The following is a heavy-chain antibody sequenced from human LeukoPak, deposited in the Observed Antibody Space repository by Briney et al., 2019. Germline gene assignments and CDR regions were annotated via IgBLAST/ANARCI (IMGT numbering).Heavy chain of an antibody. D-gene: IGHD1-26*01. J-gene: IGHJ6*02. Sequence: SETLSLTCTVAGGSISSDVHYWDWMRQAPGKGWEWIGSLLYNGNTWYNPSLESRVTISVDTSENQFSLRLTSVNAADTALYFCTRRGSGNGGTYAGMDVWGPGTSVTVSS. CDR1: GGSISSDVHY. CDR3: TRRGSGNGGTYAGMDV. CDR2: LLYNGNT. V-gene: IGHV4-39*01.